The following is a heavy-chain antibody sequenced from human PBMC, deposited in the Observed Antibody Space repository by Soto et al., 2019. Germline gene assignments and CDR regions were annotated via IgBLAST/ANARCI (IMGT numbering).Heavy chain of an antibody. CDR1: GGSISSGGYY. CDR3: AKDAVVVVPAVIRNWFDP. D-gene: IGHD2-2*01. V-gene: IGHV4-31*03. J-gene: IGHJ5*02. Sequence: SETLSLTCTVSGGSISSGGYYWSWIRQHPGKGLEWIGYIYYSGSTYYNPSLKSRVTISVDTSKNQFSLKLSSVTAADTAVYFCAKDAVVVVPAVIRNWFDPWGQGTQVTVSS. CDR2: IYYSGST.